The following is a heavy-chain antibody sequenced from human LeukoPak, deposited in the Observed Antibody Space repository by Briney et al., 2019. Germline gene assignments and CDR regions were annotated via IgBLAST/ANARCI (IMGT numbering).Heavy chain of an antibody. Sequence: GGSLRLSCAASGFTFSSYAMSWVRQAPGEGLEWVSAISGSGGSTYYADSVKGRFTISRDNSKNTLYLQMNSLRAEDTAVYYCAKDRGPTVRSNWFDPWGQGTLVTVSS. CDR2: ISGSGGST. CDR3: AKDRGPTVRSNWFDP. D-gene: IGHD4-17*01. V-gene: IGHV3-23*01. CDR1: GFTFSSYA. J-gene: IGHJ5*02.